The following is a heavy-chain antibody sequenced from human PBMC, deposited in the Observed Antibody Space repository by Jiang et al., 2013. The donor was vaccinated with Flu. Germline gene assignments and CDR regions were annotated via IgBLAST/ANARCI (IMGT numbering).Heavy chain of an antibody. Sequence: SGAEVKKPGASVKVSCKSSGYTFSDYYIHWVRQAPGQGLEWMGWINPYSGVTNSAQKFQAWVSLTRDTSISTAYLELQSLRSNDTALYYCARGRDHRQPMAPEYSDLWGRGTLVTVSS. CDR3: ARGRDHRQPMAPEYSDL. D-gene: IGHD1-14*01. CDR1: GYTFSDYY. CDR2: INPYSGVT. J-gene: IGHJ2*01. V-gene: IGHV1-2*04.